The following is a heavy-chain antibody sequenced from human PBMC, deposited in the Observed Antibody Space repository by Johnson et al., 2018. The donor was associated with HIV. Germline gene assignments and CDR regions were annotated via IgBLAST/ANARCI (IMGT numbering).Heavy chain of an antibody. Sequence: QVQLVESGGGVVQPGGSLRLSCAASGFTFSSYGMHWVRQAPGKWLEWVAVISYDGSNKYYADSVKGRFTISRDNSKNTRYLQMNSLRAEDTAVYYCARPFRIAAYRGSDAFDIWGQGTMVTVSS. CDR1: GFTFSSYG. D-gene: IGHD6-13*01. CDR2: ISYDGSNK. CDR3: ARPFRIAAYRGSDAFDI. J-gene: IGHJ3*02. V-gene: IGHV3-30*19.